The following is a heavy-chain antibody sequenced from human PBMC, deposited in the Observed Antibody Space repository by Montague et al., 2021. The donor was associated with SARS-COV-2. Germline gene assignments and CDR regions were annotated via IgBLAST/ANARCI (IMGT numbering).Heavy chain of an antibody. CDR1: GGSISSSSYY. Sequence: SETLSLTCTVSGGSISSSSYYWGWIRQPPGKGLEWIGSIYYSESTYYNPSLKSRVTISVDTSKNQFSLKLSSVTAADTAVYYCARRPPITIFGVVIIGAWFDPWGQGTLVPVAS. J-gene: IGHJ5*02. CDR3: ARRPPITIFGVVIIGAWFDP. V-gene: IGHV4-39*01. CDR2: IYYSEST. D-gene: IGHD3-3*01.